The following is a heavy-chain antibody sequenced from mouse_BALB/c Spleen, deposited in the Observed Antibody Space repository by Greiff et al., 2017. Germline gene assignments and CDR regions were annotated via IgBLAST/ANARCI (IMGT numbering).Heavy chain of an antibody. CDR1: GYAFSSYW. J-gene: IGHJ4*01. D-gene: IGHD1-1*01. Sequence: QVQLQQSGAELVRPASSVKISCKASGYAFSSYWMNWVKQRPGQGLEWIGQIYPGDGDTNYNGKFKGKATLTADKSSSTAYMQLSSLTSEDSAVYFCAREAYGSSSYYAMDYWGQGTSVTVSS. V-gene: IGHV1-80*01. CDR3: AREAYGSSSYYAMDY. CDR2: IYPGDGDT.